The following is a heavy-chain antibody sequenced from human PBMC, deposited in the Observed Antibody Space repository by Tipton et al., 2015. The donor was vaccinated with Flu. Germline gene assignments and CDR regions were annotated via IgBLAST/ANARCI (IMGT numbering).Heavy chain of an antibody. Sequence: SLRLSCEASGFSFNLFGTHWVRQAPGKGLEWVAFIWYDGNRDKEYYADSVKGRFTISRDTSKNSVYLQINSLRADDTAVFFCARDGPEWNYFAYMDVWGKGTTVTVSS. J-gene: IGHJ6*03. CDR3: ARDGPEWNYFAYMDV. CDR2: IWYDGNRDKE. V-gene: IGHV3-33*01. CDR1: GFSFNLFG. D-gene: IGHD3-3*01.